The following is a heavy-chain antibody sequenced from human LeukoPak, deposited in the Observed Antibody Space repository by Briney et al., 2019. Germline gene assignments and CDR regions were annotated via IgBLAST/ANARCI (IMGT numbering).Heavy chain of an antibody. CDR2: I. CDR1: GITLSNYG. J-gene: IGHJ4*02. V-gene: IGHV3-23*01. Sequence: PGGSLRLSCAVSGITLSNYGMSWVRQAPGKGLEWVSAIYYADSVKGRYTISRDNPKNTLHLQMNSLRAEDTAVYYCAKSARMVRGAHQSYWGQGTLVTVSS. CDR3: AKSARMVRGAHQSY. D-gene: IGHD3-10*01.